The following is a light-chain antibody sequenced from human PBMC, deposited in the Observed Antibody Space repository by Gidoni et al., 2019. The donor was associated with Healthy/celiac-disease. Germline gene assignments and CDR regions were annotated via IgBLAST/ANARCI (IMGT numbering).Light chain of an antibody. V-gene: IGLV2-23*01. CDR3: CSYAGSSTWV. Sequence: QSALTQPASVPGSSGQSITISCTGTSSDVGSYNLVSWYQQHAGKAPKLMIYEGSKRPSGVSNRFSGSKSGNTASLTSSGLQAEDEADYYCCSYAGSSTWVFGGGTKLTVL. CDR2: EGS. J-gene: IGLJ3*02. CDR1: SSDVGSYNL.